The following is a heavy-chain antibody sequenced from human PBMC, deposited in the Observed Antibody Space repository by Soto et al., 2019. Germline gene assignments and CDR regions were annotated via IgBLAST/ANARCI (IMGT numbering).Heavy chain of an antibody. CDR1: GFIFEDYD. V-gene: IGHV3-9*01. CDR3: VKGTFSSSKVIFDY. D-gene: IGHD6-6*01. J-gene: IGHJ4*02. Sequence: HPGGSLRLSCVASGFIFEDYDMHWVRQVPGKGLEWVSSISSNSGAIKYADSLKGRFTLSRDNAKNSMYLEMSSLRLEDTAFYFCVKGTFSSSKVIFDYWGKGTLVTVSS. CDR2: ISSNSGAI.